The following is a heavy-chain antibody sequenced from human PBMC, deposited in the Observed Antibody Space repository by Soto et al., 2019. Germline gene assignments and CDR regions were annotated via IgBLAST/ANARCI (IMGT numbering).Heavy chain of an antibody. CDR3: ARESGGATATLDYYYFYMDV. CDR2: INPNSGVT. Sequence: QVQLVQSGAEVKEPGASVPVSCRAPGDRFTDYYRHGGRQAPGQGLGWMGWINPNSGVTKYAQKFQGWVTMTRDTSIRTVYMQLSRLGFDDTAIYYCARESGGATATLDYYYFYMDVWGTGTTVTVSS. V-gene: IGHV1-2*04. D-gene: IGHD5-12*01. CDR1: GDRFTDYY. J-gene: IGHJ6*03.